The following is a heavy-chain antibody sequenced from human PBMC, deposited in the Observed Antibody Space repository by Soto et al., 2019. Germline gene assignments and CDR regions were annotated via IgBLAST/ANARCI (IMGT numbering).Heavy chain of an antibody. Sequence: ASVKVSCKASGGTFSSYASSWVRQAPGQGLEWMGGINVGSGNTRYSQNLQGRVSITRDTSVSTVYMELTGLKSEDTAMYYCARDTETLGPRANDALDIWGQGTMVTVSS. CDR2: INVGSGNT. J-gene: IGHJ3*02. V-gene: IGHV1-3*01. CDR1: GGTFSSYA. CDR3: ARDTETLGPRANDALDI. D-gene: IGHD3-3*02.